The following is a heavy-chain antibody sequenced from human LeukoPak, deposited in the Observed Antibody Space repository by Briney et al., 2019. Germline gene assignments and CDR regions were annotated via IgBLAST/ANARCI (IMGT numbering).Heavy chain of an antibody. CDR2: INPNSGGT. D-gene: IGHD1-26*01. J-gene: IGHJ4*02. CDR1: GYTFTGYY. CDR3: ARDPPSYVKTLDY. V-gene: IGHV1-2*02. Sequence: ASVKVSCKASGYTFTGYYMHWVRQAPGQGLEWMGWINPNSGGTNYAQRFQGRVTMTRDTSISTAYMELSRLRSDDTAVYYCARDPPSYVKTLDYWGQGTLVTVSS.